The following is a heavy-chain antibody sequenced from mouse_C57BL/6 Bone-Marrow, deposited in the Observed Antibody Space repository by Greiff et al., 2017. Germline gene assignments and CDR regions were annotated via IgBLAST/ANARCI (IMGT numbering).Heavy chain of an antibody. CDR1: GFTFSNYW. V-gene: IGHV6-3*01. CDR2: IRLKSDNYAT. CDR3: TGYDYDRAY. J-gene: IGHJ3*01. D-gene: IGHD2-4*01. Sequence: EVQGVESGGGLVQPGGSMKLSCVASGFTFSNYWMNWVRQSPEKGLEWVAQIRLKSDNYATHYAESGKGRFTISRDDSKSSVYLQMNNVRAEDTGIYYCTGYDYDRAYWGQGTLVTVSA.